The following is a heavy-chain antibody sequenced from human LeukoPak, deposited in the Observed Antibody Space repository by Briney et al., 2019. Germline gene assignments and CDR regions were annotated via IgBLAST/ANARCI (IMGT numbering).Heavy chain of an antibody. CDR2: INSGGNAF. J-gene: IGHJ4*02. CDR1: GFTFSDYY. D-gene: IGHD6-19*01. CDR3: ARGEYSSGWYGSDFDY. V-gene: IGHV3-11*01. Sequence: GGSLRLSCAASGFTFSDYYMNWIRQAPGKGLEWISYINSGGNAFYYADSVKGRFTISRGNAENSLYLHMSSLRAEDTAVYYCARGEYSSGWYGSDFDYWGQEALVTVSS.